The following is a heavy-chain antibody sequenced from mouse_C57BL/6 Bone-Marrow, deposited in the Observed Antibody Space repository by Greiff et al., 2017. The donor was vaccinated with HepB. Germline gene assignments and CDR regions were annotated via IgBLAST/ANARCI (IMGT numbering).Heavy chain of an antibody. D-gene: IGHD3-2*02. CDR1: EYEFPSHD. CDR3: ARQLRLQGPWFAY. CDR2: INSDGGST. J-gene: IGHJ3*01. Sequence: EVHLVESGGGLVQPGESLKLSCESNEYEFPSHDMSWVRKTPEKRLELVAAINSDGGSTYYPDTMERRFIIPRDNTKKTQYLQMSSLRSEDTALYYCARQLRLQGPWFAYWGQGTLVTVSA. V-gene: IGHV5-2*01.